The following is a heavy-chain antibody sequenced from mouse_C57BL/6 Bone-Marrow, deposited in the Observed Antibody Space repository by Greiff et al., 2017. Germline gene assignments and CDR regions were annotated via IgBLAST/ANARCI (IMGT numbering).Heavy chain of an antibody. CDR1: GFSFNTYA. D-gene: IGHD2-4*01. V-gene: IGHV10-1*01. CDR2: IRSKSNNYAT. Sequence: EVQVVESGGGLVQPKGSLKLSCAASGFSFNTYAMNWVRQAPGKGLEWVARIRSKSNNYATYYADSVKDRFTISRDDSESMLYLQMNNLKTEDTAMYYCIGDYDWFAYWGQGTLVTVSA. J-gene: IGHJ3*01. CDR3: IGDYDWFAY.